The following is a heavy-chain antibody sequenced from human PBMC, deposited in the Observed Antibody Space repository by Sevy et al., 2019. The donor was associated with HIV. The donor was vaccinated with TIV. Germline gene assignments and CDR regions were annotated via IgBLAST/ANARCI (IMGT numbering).Heavy chain of an antibody. CDR1: GFTFSSYA. J-gene: IGHJ4*02. V-gene: IGHV3-64D*06. CDR2: ISSNGGST. Sequence: GGSLRLSCSASGFTFSSYAMHWVRQAPGKGLEYVSAISSNGGSTYYADSVKGRFTISRDNSKNTLYLQMSSLRAEDTAVYYCVKARLRLGELSLYYFHYWGQGTLVTVSS. CDR3: VKARLRLGELSLYYFHY. D-gene: IGHD3-16*02.